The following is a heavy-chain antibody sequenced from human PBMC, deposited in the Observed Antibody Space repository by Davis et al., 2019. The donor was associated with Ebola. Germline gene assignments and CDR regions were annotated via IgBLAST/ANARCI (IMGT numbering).Heavy chain of an antibody. CDR3: ARRSGSFAFDY. Sequence: MPGGSLRLSCAVYGGSFSGYYWSWIRQPPGKGLEWIGEINHSGSTNYNPSLKSRVTISVDTSKNQFSLKLSSVTAADTAVYYCARRSGSFAFDYWGQGTLVTVSS. V-gene: IGHV4-34*01. CDR1: GGSFSGYY. CDR2: INHSGST. D-gene: IGHD1-26*01. J-gene: IGHJ4*02.